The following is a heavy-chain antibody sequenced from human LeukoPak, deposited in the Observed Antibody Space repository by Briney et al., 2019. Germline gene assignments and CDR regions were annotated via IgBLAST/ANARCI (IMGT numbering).Heavy chain of an antibody. J-gene: IGHJ3*02. Sequence: SQTLSLTCTVSGGSISSGGYYWSWIRQHPGKGLEWIGYIYYSGSTYYNPSLKSRVTISVDTSKNQFSLKLSSVTAADTAVYYCARAGRITMVRGVIAFDIWGQGTMVTVSS. D-gene: IGHD3-10*01. CDR3: ARAGRITMVRGVIAFDI. V-gene: IGHV4-31*03. CDR1: GGSISSGGYY. CDR2: IYYSGST.